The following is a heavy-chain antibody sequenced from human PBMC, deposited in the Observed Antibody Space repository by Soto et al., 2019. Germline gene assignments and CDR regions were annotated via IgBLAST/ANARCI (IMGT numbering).Heavy chain of an antibody. CDR3: AGLKRSSGSYYEGVYYYYYMDV. D-gene: IGHD3-10*01. CDR2: IYYSGST. CDR1: GGSISSSSYY. J-gene: IGHJ6*03. Sequence: SETLSLTCTVSGGSISSSSYYWGWIRQPPGKGLEWIGSIYYSGSTYYNPSLKSRVTISVDTSKNQFSLKLSSVTAADTAVYYCAGLKRSSGSYYEGVYYYYYMDVWGKGTTVTVSS. V-gene: IGHV4-39*01.